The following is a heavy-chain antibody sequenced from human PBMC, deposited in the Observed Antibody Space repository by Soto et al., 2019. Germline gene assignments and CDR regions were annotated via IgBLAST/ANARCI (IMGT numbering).Heavy chain of an antibody. CDR3: ARHLMGAGHYYGSGSYYPATPYFYYYYMDV. CDR2: IYPGDSDT. V-gene: IGHV5-51*01. J-gene: IGHJ6*03. D-gene: IGHD3-10*01. CDR1: GYSFTSYW. Sequence: GESLKISCKGSGYSFTSYWIGWVRQMPGKGLEWMGIIYPGDSDTRYSPSFQGQVTISADKSISTAYLQWSSLKASDTAMYYCARHLMGAGHYYGSGSYYPATPYFYYYYMDVWGKGTTVTVSS.